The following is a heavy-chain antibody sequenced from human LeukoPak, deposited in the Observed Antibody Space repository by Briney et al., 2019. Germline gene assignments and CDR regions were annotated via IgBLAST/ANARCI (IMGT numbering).Heavy chain of an antibody. J-gene: IGHJ4*02. CDR3: ARRKGSSWSYYFDY. CDR2: ISGSGGST. D-gene: IGHD6-13*01. CDR1: GFTFSSYA. V-gene: IGHV3-23*01. Sequence: GGSLRLSCAASGFTFSSYAMSWVRQAPGKGLEWVSAISGSGGSTYYADSVKGRFTISRDNSKNTLSLQMNSLRAEDTAIYYCARRKGSSWSYYFDYWGQGTLVTVSS.